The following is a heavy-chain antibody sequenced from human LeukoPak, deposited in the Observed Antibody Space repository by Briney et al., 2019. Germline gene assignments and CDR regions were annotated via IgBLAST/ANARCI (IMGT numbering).Heavy chain of an antibody. CDR2: IYYSGST. V-gene: IGHV4-59*01. D-gene: IGHD6-19*01. J-gene: IGHJ4*02. CDR3: ARGSGRYYY. CDR1: GGSISSYY. Sequence: PSETLSLTCTVSGGSISSYYWSWIRQPPGKGLEWIGYIYYSGSTNYNPSLKSRVTISIDTSKNQFSLKLSSVTAADTAVYYCARGSGRYYYWGQGTLVTVSS.